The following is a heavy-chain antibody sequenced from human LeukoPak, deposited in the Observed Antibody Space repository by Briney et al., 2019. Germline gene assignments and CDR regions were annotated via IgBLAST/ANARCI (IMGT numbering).Heavy chain of an antibody. J-gene: IGHJ4*02. CDR1: GVSITSSSYY. V-gene: IGHV4-39*01. CDR3: ARHFEFGETTGSDY. Sequence: PSETLSLTCTVSGVSITSSSYYWGWIRHPPGKGLERIGSIYYTGSTNDNPSLKSRVTVSVDTSKKQSSLRLNSVTAADTAMYYCARHFEFGETTGSDYWGQGTLVTVSS. D-gene: IGHD3-10*01. CDR2: IYYTGST.